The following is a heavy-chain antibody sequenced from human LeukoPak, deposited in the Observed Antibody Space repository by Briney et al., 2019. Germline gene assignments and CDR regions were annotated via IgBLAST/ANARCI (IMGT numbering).Heavy chain of an antibody. CDR2: INHSGST. J-gene: IGHJ4*02. CDR3: ARLHLVSSGWYPMADS. CDR1: GGSFSGYY. D-gene: IGHD6-19*01. Sequence: PSETLSLTCAVYGGSFSGYYWSWIRQPPGEGLEWIGEINHSGSTNYNPSLKSRVTISVDTSKNQFSLRLTSVTAADTAVYYCARLHLVSSGWYPMADSWGQGTLVTVSS. V-gene: IGHV4-34*01.